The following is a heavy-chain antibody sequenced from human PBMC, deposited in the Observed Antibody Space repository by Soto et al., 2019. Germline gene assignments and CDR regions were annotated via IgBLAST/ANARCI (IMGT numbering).Heavy chain of an antibody. CDR2: IYYSGST. D-gene: IGHD1-26*01. Sequence: SETLSLTCTVSGGSISSYYWSWIRQPPGKGLEWIGYIYYSGSTNYNPSLKSRVTISVDTSKNQFSLKLSYVTAADTAVYYCAREWELLFDYWGQGTLVTVSS. CDR1: GGSISSYY. J-gene: IGHJ4*02. V-gene: IGHV4-59*13. CDR3: AREWELLFDY.